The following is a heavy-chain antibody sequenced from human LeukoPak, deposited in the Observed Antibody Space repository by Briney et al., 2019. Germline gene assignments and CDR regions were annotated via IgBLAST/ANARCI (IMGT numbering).Heavy chain of an antibody. D-gene: IGHD6-13*01. CDR3: ARGVAAAGTFYYGMDV. V-gene: IGHV4-59*01. Sequence: KPSETLSLTCTVSGGSISSYYWSWIRQPPGKGLEWIGYIYYSGSTNYNPSLKSRVTISVDTSKNQFSLKLSSVTAADTAMYYCARGVAAAGTFYYGMDVWGQGTTVTVSS. J-gene: IGHJ6*02. CDR2: IYYSGST. CDR1: GGSISSYY.